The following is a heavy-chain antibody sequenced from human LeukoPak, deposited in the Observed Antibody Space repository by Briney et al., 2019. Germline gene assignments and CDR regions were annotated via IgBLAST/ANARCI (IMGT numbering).Heavy chain of an antibody. CDR1: GFTFSSDA. Sequence: GGSLRLSCAASGFTFSSDAMSWVRQAPGKGLEWVSTINYSGGTTYYADSVKGRFTISRDNPQNMLYLQMNSLRAEDTAVYFCANRPGWRAFDYWGQGTLVTVSS. J-gene: IGHJ4*02. V-gene: IGHV3-23*01. CDR2: INYSGGTT. CDR3: ANRPGWRAFDY.